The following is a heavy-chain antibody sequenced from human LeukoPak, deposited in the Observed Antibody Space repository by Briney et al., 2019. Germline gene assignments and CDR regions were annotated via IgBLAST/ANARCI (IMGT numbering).Heavy chain of an antibody. Sequence: PGGSLRLSCAASGFTFSSYAMHWVRQAPGKGLEWVAVISYDGSNKYYADSVKGRFTISRDNSKNTLYLQMNSLRAEDTAVYYCAKEYGASRWGQGTLVTVSS. CDR3: AKEYGASR. CDR2: ISYDGSNK. J-gene: IGHJ4*02. D-gene: IGHD4/OR15-4a*01. V-gene: IGHV3-30*04. CDR1: GFTFSSYA.